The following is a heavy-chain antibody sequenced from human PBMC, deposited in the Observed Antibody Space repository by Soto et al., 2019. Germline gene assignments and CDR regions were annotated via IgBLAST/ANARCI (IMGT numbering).Heavy chain of an antibody. Sequence: PGGSLRLSCAASGFTVSSNYVNWVRQAPGRGLEWVSLIYSGGSTYYADSVKGRFTISRDNSKNTLYLRINSLRAEDTAVYYCAKGGGYMAYYFDYWGQGTLVTVSS. CDR1: GFTVSSNY. D-gene: IGHD3-22*01. CDR2: IYSGGST. V-gene: IGHV3-66*01. CDR3: AKGGGYMAYYFDY. J-gene: IGHJ4*02.